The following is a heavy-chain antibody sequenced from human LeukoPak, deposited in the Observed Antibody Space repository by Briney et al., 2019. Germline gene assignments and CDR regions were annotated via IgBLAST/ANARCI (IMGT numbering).Heavy chain of an antibody. CDR3: ARVDVEYSSSSPDY. J-gene: IGHJ4*02. D-gene: IGHD6-6*01. CDR1: GGTFSSYA. Sequence: SVKVSCKASGGTFSSYAISWVRQAPGQGLEWMGGIIPIFGTANYAQKFQGRVTITTDESTSTAYMELSSLRSEDTAVYYCARVDVEYSSSSPDYWGQGTLVTVSS. V-gene: IGHV1-69*05. CDR2: IIPIFGTA.